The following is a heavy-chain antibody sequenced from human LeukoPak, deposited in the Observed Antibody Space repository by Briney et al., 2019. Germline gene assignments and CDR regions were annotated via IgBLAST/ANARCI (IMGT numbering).Heavy chain of an antibody. CDR1: GGSITSSA. J-gene: IGHJ4*02. D-gene: IGHD6-19*01. CDR3: AREGAVPGIDS. CDR2: IYTSGTI. Sequence: PSETLSLTCTVYGGSITSSAGSWIRQPAGKGVVWIGRIYTSGTINYNPSLKSRVSMSLDTSNSQFSLRVNSVTAADTAVYYCAREGAVPGIDSWGQGTLVTVSS. V-gene: IGHV4-4*07.